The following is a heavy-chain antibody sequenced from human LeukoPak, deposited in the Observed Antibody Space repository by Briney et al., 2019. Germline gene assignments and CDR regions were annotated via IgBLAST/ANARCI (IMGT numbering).Heavy chain of an antibody. J-gene: IGHJ4*02. D-gene: IGHD2/OR15-2a*01. V-gene: IGHV3-66*01. CDR2: LYVDGST. CDR1: GLTVSNNY. Sequence: GGSLRLSCAASGLTVSNNYMSWVRQAPGKGLEWVSVLYVDGSTYYADSVKGRFTISRDNSKNMMYLQMNSLRADDTAVYYCARAVSSRHLNYWGQGTLVTVSS. CDR3: ARAVSSRHLNY.